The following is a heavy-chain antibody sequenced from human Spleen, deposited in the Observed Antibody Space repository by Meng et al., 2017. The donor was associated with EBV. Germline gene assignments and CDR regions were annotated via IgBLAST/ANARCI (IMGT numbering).Heavy chain of an antibody. CDR2: VHYSGKT. CDR1: GASITSFSY. D-gene: IGHD5/OR15-5a*01. Sequence: HLQWKRSGPCQVKPSETLSPTFTGPGASITSFSYWAWLRQPPGRGLEWIGSVHYSGKTYYSPSLKSRLTVSVDTSKNQFSLRLTSVTATDTALYYCARPFPSIVSPRLDPFGDWGQGTLVTVSS. J-gene: IGHJ4*02. CDR3: ARPFPSIVSPRLDPFGD. V-gene: IGHV4-39*01.